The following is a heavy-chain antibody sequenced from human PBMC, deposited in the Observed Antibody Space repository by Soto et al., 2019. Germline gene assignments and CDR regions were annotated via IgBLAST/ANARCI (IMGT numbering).Heavy chain of an antibody. CDR3: AKDVKDDFWSGYYSSHYFDY. D-gene: IGHD3-3*01. Sequence: GGSLRLSCAASGFTFSSYAMSWVRQAPGKGLEWVSAISGSGGSTYYADSVKGRFTISRDNSKNTLYLQMNSLRAEDTAVYYCAKDVKDDFWSGYYSSHYFDYWGQGTLVTVS. CDR2: ISGSGGST. J-gene: IGHJ4*02. V-gene: IGHV3-23*01. CDR1: GFTFSSYA.